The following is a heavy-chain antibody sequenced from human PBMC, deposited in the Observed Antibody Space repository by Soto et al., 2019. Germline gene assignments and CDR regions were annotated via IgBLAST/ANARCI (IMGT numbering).Heavy chain of an antibody. D-gene: IGHD2-21*02. CDR3: ASLGVGDWANYYYYYGMDV. CDR1: GFTFSVYA. J-gene: IGHJ6*02. Sequence: EVQLLESGGGFVQPGGSLRLSCAATGFTFSVYAMTWVRQAPGKGLEWVSAVTANGGSTYSADSVKRRFTISRDNSKNTLFLQMNSLRAEDTAVYYCASLGVGDWANYYYYYGMDVWGPGTTVTVSS. V-gene: IGHV3-23*01. CDR2: VTANGGST.